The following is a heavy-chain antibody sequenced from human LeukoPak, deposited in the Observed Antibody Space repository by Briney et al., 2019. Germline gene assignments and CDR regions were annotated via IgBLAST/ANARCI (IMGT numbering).Heavy chain of an antibody. V-gene: IGHV1-8*01. J-gene: IGHJ3*02. CDR3: AREFGYSSGGSCYFGKSAFDI. D-gene: IGHD2-15*01. CDR1: GYTFTSYD. CDR2: MNPNSGNT. Sequence: ASVKVSCKASGYTFTSYDINWVRQATGQGLEWMGWMNPNSGNTGYAQKFQGRVTMTRNTSISTAYMELSSLRSEDTAVYYCAREFGYSSGGSCYFGKSAFDIWGQGTMVTVSS.